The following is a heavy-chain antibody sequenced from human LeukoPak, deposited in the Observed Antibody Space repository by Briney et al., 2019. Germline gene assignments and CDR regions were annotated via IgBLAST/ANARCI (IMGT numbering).Heavy chain of an antibody. Sequence: ASVTVSCKASGFTFTSSAVQWVRQARGQRLEWIGWIVVGSGNTNYAQKFQERVTITRDMSTSTAYMELSSLRSEDTAVYYCAAAPDIVAGSYPFLFNYWGQGTLVTVSS. CDR3: AAAPDIVAGSYPFLFNY. D-gene: IGHD3-10*01. CDR1: GFTFTSSA. V-gene: IGHV1-58*01. J-gene: IGHJ4*02. CDR2: IVVGSGNT.